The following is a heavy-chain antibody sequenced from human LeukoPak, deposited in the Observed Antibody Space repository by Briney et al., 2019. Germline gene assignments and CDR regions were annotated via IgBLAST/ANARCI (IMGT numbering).Heavy chain of an antibody. CDR2: IYYSGST. Sequence: SETLSLTCTVSGGSISSSSYYWGWIRQPPGKGLEWIGSIYYSGSTYYNPSLKSRVTISVDTSKNQFSLKLSSVTAADTAVYYCARGMVRGIDDYWGQGTLVTVSS. CDR3: ARGMVRGIDDY. D-gene: IGHD3-10*01. J-gene: IGHJ4*02. CDR1: GGSISSSSYY. V-gene: IGHV4-39*07.